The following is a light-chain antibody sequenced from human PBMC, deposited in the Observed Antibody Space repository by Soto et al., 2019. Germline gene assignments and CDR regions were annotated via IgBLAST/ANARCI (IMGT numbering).Light chain of an antibody. CDR2: DVS. V-gene: IGLV2-14*01. CDR3: SSYTSSSSYV. Sequence: LTQPASVSGSPGQSITISCTGTSSDSGIYNSVSWYQQYPGKAPKLMIHDVSNRPSGVSNRFSGSKSGNTASLTISGLQAEDEADYYCSSYTSSSSYVFGSGTKVTVL. J-gene: IGLJ1*01. CDR1: SSDSGIYNS.